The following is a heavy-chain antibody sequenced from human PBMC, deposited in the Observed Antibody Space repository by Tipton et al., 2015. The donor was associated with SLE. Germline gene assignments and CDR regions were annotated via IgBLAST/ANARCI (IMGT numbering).Heavy chain of an antibody. Sequence: TLSLTCTVSGGSISFYYWSWIRQSAGRGLEWIGRIYSSGDRDYNPSLRSRVTMSIDASQNRVSLQLNSVTPEDTAVYYCARGNKAYRGRAFDIWGQGTMVTVAS. J-gene: IGHJ3*02. V-gene: IGHV4-4*07. CDR3: ARGNKAYRGRAFDI. CDR2: IYSSGDR. D-gene: IGHD5-12*01. CDR1: GGSISFYY.